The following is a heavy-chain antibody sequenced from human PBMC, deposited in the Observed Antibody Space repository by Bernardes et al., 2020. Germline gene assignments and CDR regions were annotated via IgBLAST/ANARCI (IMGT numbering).Heavy chain of an antibody. Sequence: GGSLRLSCAASGFTFSSYWMSWVRQAPGKGLEWVANIKQDGSEKYYVDSVKGRFTISRDNAKNSLYLQMNSLRAEDTAVYYGARDGTGFGEYQGNWFDPWGQGTLVTVSS. V-gene: IGHV3-7*01. CDR2: IKQDGSEK. CDR1: GFTFSSYW. CDR3: ARDGTGFGEYQGNWFDP. D-gene: IGHD3-10*01. J-gene: IGHJ5*02.